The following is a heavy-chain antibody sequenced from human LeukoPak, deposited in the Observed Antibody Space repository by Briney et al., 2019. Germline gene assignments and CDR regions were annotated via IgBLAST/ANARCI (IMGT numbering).Heavy chain of an antibody. CDR1: GASVSSHC. CDR2: ICYSGST. Sequence: SETLSLTCTVSGASVSSHCWSWIRQPPGRGLEWIGYICYSGSTNSNPSLKSRVTISVDTSKNQFSLKLSSVTAADTAVFYCARDSGSNFDYWGQGTLVTVSS. J-gene: IGHJ4*02. CDR3: ARDSGSNFDY. D-gene: IGHD2-15*01. V-gene: IGHV4-59*02.